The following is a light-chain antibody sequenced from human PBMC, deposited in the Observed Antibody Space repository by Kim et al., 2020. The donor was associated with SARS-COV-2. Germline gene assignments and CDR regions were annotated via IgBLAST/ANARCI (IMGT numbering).Light chain of an antibody. V-gene: IGLV2-14*03. J-gene: IGLJ3*02. Sequence: QSALTQPASVSGSPGQSITISCTGTKSDIGDYNYVSWYQQHPGEAPKLIIYDVTDRPSGVSDRFSGSKSASTASLTISGLQAEDEADYFCSSYSSSSTLVFGGGTQLTVL. CDR2: DVT. CDR1: KSDIGDYNY. CDR3: SSYSSSSTLV.